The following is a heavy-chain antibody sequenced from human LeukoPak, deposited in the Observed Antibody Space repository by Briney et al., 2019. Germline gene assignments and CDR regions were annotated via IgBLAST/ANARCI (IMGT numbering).Heavy chain of an antibody. CDR2: IKQDGSEK. CDR1: GFTFSLYW. V-gene: IGHV3-7*03. J-gene: IGHJ4*02. Sequence: GGSRSLSWPASGFTFSLYWMNWVRRAPGKGREWVANIKQDGSEKNYVDSVKGRFTISRDNAKNSLYLQMNNLRVEDTAMYYCAGGTGFIIKDWGQGTLVTVSS. D-gene: IGHD3-9*01. CDR3: AGGTGFIIKD.